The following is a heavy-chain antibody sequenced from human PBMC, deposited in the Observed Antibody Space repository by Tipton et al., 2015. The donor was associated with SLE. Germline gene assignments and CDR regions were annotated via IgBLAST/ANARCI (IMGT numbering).Heavy chain of an antibody. D-gene: IGHD3-22*01. V-gene: IGHV4-34*01. CDR2: INHSGST. CDR3: ARDTYYDRTGHFDL. CDR1: GGSFSGYY. Sequence: LRLSCAVYGGSFSGYYWSWIRQPPGKGLEWIGEINHSGSTNYNPSLKSRVTISVDTSKNQFSLKLSSVTAADTAVYYCARDTYYDRTGHFDLWGQGALVTVSS. J-gene: IGHJ4*02.